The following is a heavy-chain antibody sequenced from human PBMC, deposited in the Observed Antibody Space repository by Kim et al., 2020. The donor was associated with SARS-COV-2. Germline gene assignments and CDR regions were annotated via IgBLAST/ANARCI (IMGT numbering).Heavy chain of an antibody. J-gene: IGHJ3*02. CDR3: ARNRLSSGTNAFDI. CDR2: ISSSSSYI. V-gene: IGHV3-21*01. D-gene: IGHD1-26*01. CDR1: GFTFSSYS. Sequence: GGSLRLSCAASGFTFSSYSMNWVRQAPGKGLEWVSSISSSSSYIYYADSVKGRFTISRDNAKNSLYLQMNSLRAEDTAVYYCARNRLSSGTNAFDIWGQGTMVTVSS.